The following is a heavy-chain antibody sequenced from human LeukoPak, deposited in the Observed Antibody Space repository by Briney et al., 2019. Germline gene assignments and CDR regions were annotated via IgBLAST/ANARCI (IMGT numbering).Heavy chain of an antibody. D-gene: IGHD3-22*01. CDR1: GGSFSGYY. J-gene: IGHJ4*02. CDR2: INHSGST. Sequence: SETLSLTCAVYGGSFSGYYWSWIRQPPGKGLERIGEINHSGSTNYNPSLKSRVTISVDTSKNQFSLKLSSVTAADTAVYYCARSLGYYDSSGYGVGYWGQGTLVTVSS. CDR3: ARSLGYYDSSGYGVGY. V-gene: IGHV4-34*01.